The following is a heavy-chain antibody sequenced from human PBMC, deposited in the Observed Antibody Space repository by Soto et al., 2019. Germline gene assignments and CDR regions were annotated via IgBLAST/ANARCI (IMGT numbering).Heavy chain of an antibody. D-gene: IGHD3-10*01. CDR1: GGSISSYY. CDR2: IYYSGST. V-gene: IGHV4-59*01. J-gene: IGHJ5*02. CDR3: ARGNLHYYGSGSLSRWFDP. Sequence: SETLSLTCTVSGGSISSYYWSWIRQPPGKGLEWIGYIYYSGSTNYNPSLKSRVTISVDTSKNQFSLKLSSVTAVDTAVYYCARGNLHYYGSGSLSRWFDPWGQGTLVTVSS.